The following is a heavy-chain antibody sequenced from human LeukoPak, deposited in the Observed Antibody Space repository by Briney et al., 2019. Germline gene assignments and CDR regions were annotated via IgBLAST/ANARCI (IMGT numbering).Heavy chain of an antibody. D-gene: IGHD1-26*01. CDR2: TYPGETNT. Sequence: GESLKISCEASGYSFTTYWIAWVRQMPGKGLECMGITYPGETNTRYSPSFQGQVTISVDRSTRTTYLQWNSLKASDSATYYCARRGVGATVLWYWGQGTLVTVSS. J-gene: IGHJ4*02. V-gene: IGHV5-51*01. CDR1: GYSFTTYW. CDR3: ARRGVGATVLWY.